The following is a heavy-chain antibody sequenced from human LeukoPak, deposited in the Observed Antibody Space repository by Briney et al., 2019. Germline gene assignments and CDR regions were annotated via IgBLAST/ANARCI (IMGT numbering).Heavy chain of an antibody. D-gene: IGHD3-10*01. CDR2: IKQDGSEK. J-gene: IGHJ4*02. CDR3: ARESLWFGELLGGFDY. CDR1: GFTFSSYW. V-gene: IGHV3-7*01. Sequence: GGSLRLSCAPSGFTFSSYWMSWVRQAPGKGLEWVANIKQDGSEKYYVDSVKGRFTISRDNAKSSLYLQMNSLRAEDTAVYYCARESLWFGELLGGFDYWGQGTLVTVSS.